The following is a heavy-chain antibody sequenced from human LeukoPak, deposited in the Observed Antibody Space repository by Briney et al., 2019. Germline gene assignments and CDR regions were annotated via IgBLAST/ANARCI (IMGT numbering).Heavy chain of an antibody. D-gene: IGHD3-3*01. CDR3: ARDLPPFKFTIFGVVIGY. Sequence: ASVKLSCNASVYTFTSYGISWVRQAPGQGLEWMGWISAYNGNTNYAQKLQGRVTMTTDTSTSTAYMELRSLRSDDTAVYYCARDLPPFKFTIFGVVIGYWGQGTLVTVSS. CDR2: ISAYNGNT. V-gene: IGHV1-18*01. J-gene: IGHJ4*02. CDR1: VYTFTSYG.